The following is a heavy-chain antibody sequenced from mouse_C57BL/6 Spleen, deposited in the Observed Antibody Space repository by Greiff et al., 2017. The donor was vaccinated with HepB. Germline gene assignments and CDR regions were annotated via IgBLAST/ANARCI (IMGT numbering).Heavy chain of an antibody. CDR3: ARPYYGYDGYAMDY. CDR2: IHPNSGST. D-gene: IGHD2-9*01. V-gene: IGHV1-64*01. Sequence: QVQLKQPGAELVKPGASVKLSCKASGYTFTSYWMHWVKQRPGQGLEWIGMIHPNSGSTNYNEKFKSKATLTVDKSSSTAYMQLSSLTSEDSAVYYCARPYYGYDGYAMDYWGQGTSVTVSS. J-gene: IGHJ4*01. CDR1: GYTFTSYW.